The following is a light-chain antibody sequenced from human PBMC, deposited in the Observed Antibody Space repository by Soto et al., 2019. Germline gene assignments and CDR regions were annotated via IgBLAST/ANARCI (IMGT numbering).Light chain of an antibody. Sequence: QSALTQPHSMSGSPGQSVTISCTGSSSDIGAYNYVSWYQQHPGKAPKFMIYDVNKRPSGVPDRFSGSKSGNTASLTIFGLQAEDEADYYCCSFAGGYDIFGGGTKPTVL. CDR1: SSDIGAYNY. J-gene: IGLJ2*01. CDR3: CSFAGGYDI. V-gene: IGLV2-11*01. CDR2: DVN.